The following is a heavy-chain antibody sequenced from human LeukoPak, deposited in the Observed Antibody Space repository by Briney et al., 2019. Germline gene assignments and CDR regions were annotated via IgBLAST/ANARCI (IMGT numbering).Heavy chain of an antibody. Sequence: GGSLRLSCAASGFTFSNYAMSWVRQAPGKGLEWVSAISGSGGSTYYADSVKGRFTISRDNSKNTLYLQMNSLRAEDTAVYYCAKGWYSSSWYGGLDYWGQGTLVTVSS. V-gene: IGHV3-23*01. CDR3: AKGWYSSSWYGGLDY. J-gene: IGHJ4*02. D-gene: IGHD6-13*01. CDR2: ISGSGGST. CDR1: GFTFSNYA.